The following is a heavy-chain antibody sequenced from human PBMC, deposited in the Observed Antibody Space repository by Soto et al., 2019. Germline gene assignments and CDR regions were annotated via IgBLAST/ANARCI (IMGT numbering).Heavy chain of an antibody. CDR3: TRDPIAAAGSTRSPFDY. CDR2: INPSGGST. V-gene: IGHV1-46*01. Sequence: ASVKVSCKASGYTFTSYYMHWVRQAPGQGLEWMGIINPSGGSTSYAQKFQGSVTMTRDTSTSTVYMELSSLRSEDTAVYYCTRDPIAAAGSTRSPFDYWGQGTLVTVS. J-gene: IGHJ4*02. D-gene: IGHD6-13*01. CDR1: GYTFTSYY.